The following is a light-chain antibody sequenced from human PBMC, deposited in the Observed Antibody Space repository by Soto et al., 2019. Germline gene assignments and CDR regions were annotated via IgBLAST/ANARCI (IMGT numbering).Light chain of an antibody. CDR3: SSYGGSNNMV. CDR1: SSDIDGYNY. J-gene: IGLJ2*01. V-gene: IGLV2-8*01. CDR2: EVS. Sequence: QSVLTQPPSASGSPGQSVTISCTGTSSDIDGYNYVSWYQQHLGKAPKLMIYEVSNRPSGVPDRFSGSKSGNTASLTVSGLQAEDEADYYRSSYGGSNNMVFGGGTKLTVL.